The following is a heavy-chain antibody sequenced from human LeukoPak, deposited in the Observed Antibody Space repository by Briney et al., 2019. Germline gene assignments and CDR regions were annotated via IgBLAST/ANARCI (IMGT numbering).Heavy chain of an antibody. Sequence: SEPLSLSCTVSGGSISSYYWSWIRQPPGKGLEWIGYIYYSGSTNYNPSLKSRVTISVDTSKNQFSLKLSSVTAADTAVYYCARSYYYDSSGYLGYWGQGTLVTVSS. CDR2: IYYSGST. CDR1: GGSISSYY. V-gene: IGHV4-59*01. D-gene: IGHD3-22*01. J-gene: IGHJ4*02. CDR3: ARSYYYDSSGYLGY.